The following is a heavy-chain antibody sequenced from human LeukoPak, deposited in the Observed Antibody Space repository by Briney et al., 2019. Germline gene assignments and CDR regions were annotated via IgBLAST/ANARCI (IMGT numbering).Heavy chain of an antibody. V-gene: IGHV3-23*01. Sequence: PGGSLRLSCAASGFTLSSYAMSWVRQAPGKGLEWVSAISVSGNTYHADSVKGRFTLSRDNSKNTLDLQMNSLRAEDTAVYYCAKGAYGSESYWVDYWGQGTLVTVSS. CDR1: GFTLSSYA. J-gene: IGHJ4*02. CDR2: ISVSGNT. CDR3: AKGAYGSESYWVDY. D-gene: IGHD3-10*01.